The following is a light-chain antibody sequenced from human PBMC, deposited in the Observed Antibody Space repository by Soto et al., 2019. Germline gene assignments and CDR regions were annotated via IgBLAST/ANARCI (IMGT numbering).Light chain of an antibody. V-gene: IGKV3-20*01. CDR1: QSVDSNY. Sequence: EIALTQSPGTLSLSPGERATLSCRASQSVDSNYLAWYQQKPGQAPRLLIYGASSRATGIPDRFSGSGSGTAFTLTISRLEPEDFAVYSCQQYGTSPETFGQGTKVEIK. CDR3: QQYGTSPET. J-gene: IGKJ1*01. CDR2: GAS.